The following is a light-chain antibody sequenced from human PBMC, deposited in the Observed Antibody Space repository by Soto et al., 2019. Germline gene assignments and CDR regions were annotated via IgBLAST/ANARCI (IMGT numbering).Light chain of an antibody. Sequence: DIQMTQSPSSLSVSVGDKVTITCRASRSISNYLNWYQQKPGKGPELLIYASVNLQSGVPSRFSGSGSGTDFTLTINSLQPDDFATYYCQQSYNTPYTCGQGTKLEI. CDR3: QQSYNTPYT. V-gene: IGKV1-39*01. CDR2: ASV. J-gene: IGKJ2*01. CDR1: RSISNY.